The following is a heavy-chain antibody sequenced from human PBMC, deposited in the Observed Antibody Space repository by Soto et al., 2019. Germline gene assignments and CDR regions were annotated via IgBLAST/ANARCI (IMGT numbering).Heavy chain of an antibody. Sequence: VQLVQSGAEVKKPGSSVKVSCKASGGTFSSYAISWVRQAPGQGLEWMGGIIPIFGTANYAQKFQGRVTITADESTSPAYMELSSLRSEDTDVYYCARVGGTNIVLGIFDYWGQGTLVTVSS. CDR1: GGTFSSYA. V-gene: IGHV1-69*01. CDR2: IIPIFGTA. CDR3: ARVGGTNIVLGIFDY. J-gene: IGHJ4*02. D-gene: IGHD2-8*01.